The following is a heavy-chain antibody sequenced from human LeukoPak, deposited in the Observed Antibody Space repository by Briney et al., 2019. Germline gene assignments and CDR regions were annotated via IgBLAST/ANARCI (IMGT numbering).Heavy chain of an antibody. Sequence: GGSLRLSCAASGFTFSSYAMSWVRQAPGKGLERVSAISGSGGSTYYADSVKGRFTISRDNPKNTLYLQMNSLRAEDTAVYYCAKDQGITIFGVVKGAFDIWGQGTMVTVSS. CDR1: GFTFSSYA. D-gene: IGHD3-3*01. J-gene: IGHJ3*02. CDR2: ISGSGGST. V-gene: IGHV3-23*01. CDR3: AKDQGITIFGVVKGAFDI.